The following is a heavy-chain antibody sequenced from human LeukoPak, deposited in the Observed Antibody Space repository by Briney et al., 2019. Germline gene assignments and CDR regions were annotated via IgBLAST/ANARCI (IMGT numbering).Heavy chain of an antibody. J-gene: IGHJ4*02. Sequence: GGSLRLSCAASGFIVSSNYMSWVRQAPGKGLEWVAVIYSGGSTYYADSVKGRFTISRDNSKNTLYLQMNSLRAEHTAVYYCARDRGIDSSGFFDYWGQGTLVTVSS. D-gene: IGHD6-25*01. CDR2: IYSGGST. V-gene: IGHV3-66*01. CDR3: ARDRGIDSSGFFDY. CDR1: GFIVSSNY.